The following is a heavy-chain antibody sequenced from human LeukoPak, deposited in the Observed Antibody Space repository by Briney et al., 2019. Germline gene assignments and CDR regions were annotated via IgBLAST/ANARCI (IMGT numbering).Heavy chain of an antibody. Sequence: PSETLSLTCTVSGGSISSSSYYWGWIRQPPGKGLEWIGSIYYSGSTYYNPSLKSRVTISVDTSKNQFSLKLSSVTAADTAVYYCASRPIPVDIFDYWGQGTLVTVSS. CDR1: GGSISSSSYY. J-gene: IGHJ4*02. D-gene: IGHD6-19*01. CDR3: ASRPIPVDIFDY. CDR2: IYYSGST. V-gene: IGHV4-39*07.